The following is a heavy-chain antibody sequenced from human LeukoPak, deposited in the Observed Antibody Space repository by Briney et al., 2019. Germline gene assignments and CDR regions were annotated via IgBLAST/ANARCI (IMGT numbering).Heavy chain of an antibody. J-gene: IGHJ3*01. CDR2: MYSGGTT. V-gene: IGHV3-66*01. CDR1: GFTVSSNY. CDR3: ARSQGAFDV. Sequence: PGGSPRLSCAASGFTVSSNYMNWVRQAPGKGLEWVSIMYSGGTTYYADSVKGRFTISRDNSKNTLYLQMNSLRAEDTAVYYCARSQGAFDVWGQGTMVTVSS.